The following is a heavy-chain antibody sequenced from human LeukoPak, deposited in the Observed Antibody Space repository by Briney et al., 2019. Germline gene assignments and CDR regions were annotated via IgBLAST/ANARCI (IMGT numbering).Heavy chain of an antibody. D-gene: IGHD5-12*01. CDR3: ARGSFGYRADY. J-gene: IGHJ4*02. V-gene: IGHV4-39*07. CDR2: IYYSGST. CDR1: GGSISSSSYY. Sequence: PSETLSLTCTVSGGSISSSSYYWGWIRQPPGKGLEWIGSIYYSGSTYYNPSLKSRVTISVDTSKNQLSLKLSSVTAADTAVYYCARGSFGYRADYWGQGTPVTVSS.